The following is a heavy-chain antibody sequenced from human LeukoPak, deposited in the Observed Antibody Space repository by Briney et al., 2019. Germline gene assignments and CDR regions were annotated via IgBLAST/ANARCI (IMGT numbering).Heavy chain of an antibody. V-gene: IGHV3-23*01. CDR1: GFTFSSYA. Sequence: GGSLRLSCAASGFTFSSYAMSWVRQAPGKGLEWVSAISGSGGSTYYADSVKGRFTISRDNSKNTLYLQMNSLRAEDTAVYYCARLRGGSRYYYGMDVWGQGTTVTVSS. CDR2: ISGSGGST. CDR3: ARLRGGSRYYYGMDV. J-gene: IGHJ6*02. D-gene: IGHD2-15*01.